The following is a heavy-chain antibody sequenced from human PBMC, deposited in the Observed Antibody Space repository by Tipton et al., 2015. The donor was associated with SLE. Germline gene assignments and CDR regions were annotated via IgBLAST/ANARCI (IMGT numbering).Heavy chain of an antibody. Sequence: QLVQSGAEVKKPGVSVRVSCKASGYTFTGYYMHWVRQAPGQGLEWMGRINPNTGDTNYAQKFQGRVTMTRDTSISTAYMELSRLRSDDTAVYFCARGGRIIIFGGVIHWYFDLLGRGTLVTVSS. D-gene: IGHD3-3*01. CDR3: ARGGRIIIFGGVIHWYFDL. V-gene: IGHV1-2*06. CDR1: GYTFTGYY. J-gene: IGHJ2*01. CDR2: INPNTGDT.